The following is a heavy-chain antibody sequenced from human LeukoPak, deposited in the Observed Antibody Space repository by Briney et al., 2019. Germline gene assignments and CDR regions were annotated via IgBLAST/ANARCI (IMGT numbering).Heavy chain of an antibody. Sequence: GGSLRLSCAASGFTFDDYGMSWVRRAPAKGLEWVSGINWNGGSTGYADSVKGRFTISRDNAKNSLYLQMNSLRAEDTALYYCARVMPEVAFDIWGQGTMVTVSS. CDR3: ARVMPEVAFDI. J-gene: IGHJ3*02. CDR2: INWNGGST. D-gene: IGHD2-2*01. CDR1: GFTFDDYG. V-gene: IGHV3-20*04.